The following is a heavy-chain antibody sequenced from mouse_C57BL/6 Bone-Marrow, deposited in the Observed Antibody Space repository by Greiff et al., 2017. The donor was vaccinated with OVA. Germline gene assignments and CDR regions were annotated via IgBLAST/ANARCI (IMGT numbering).Heavy chain of an antibody. CDR1: GFTFSSYA. CDR2: ISDGGSYT. Sequence: VESGGGLVKPGGSLKLSCAASGFTFSSYAMSWVRQTPEKRLEWVATISDGGSYTYYPDNVKGRFTISRDNAKNNLYLQMSHLKSEDTAMYYCARDLDYWGQGTSVTVSS. CDR3: ARDLDY. V-gene: IGHV5-4*01. J-gene: IGHJ4*01.